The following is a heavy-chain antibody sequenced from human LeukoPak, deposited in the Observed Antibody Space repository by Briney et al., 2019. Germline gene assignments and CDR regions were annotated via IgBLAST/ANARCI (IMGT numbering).Heavy chain of an antibody. V-gene: IGHV1-3*03. CDR2: INAGNGDT. J-gene: IGHJ4*02. D-gene: IGHD6-19*01. CDR3: ARGSSSGWYLDY. CDR1: GYTFTSYA. Sequence: ASVKVSCKASGYTFTSYAMHWVRQAPGQRLEWMGWINAGNGDTKYSQEFQGRVTITRDTSASTAYMELSSLRSEDMAVYYCARGSSSGWYLDYWGQGTLVTVSS.